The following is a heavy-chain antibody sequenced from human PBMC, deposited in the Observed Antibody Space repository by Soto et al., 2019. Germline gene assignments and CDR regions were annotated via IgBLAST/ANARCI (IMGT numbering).Heavy chain of an antibody. D-gene: IGHD1-26*01. V-gene: IGHV2-26*01. CDR2: IFSNDEK. J-gene: IGHJ5*02. CDR3: ARIRYSGSYYENWFDP. CDR1: GFSLSNARMG. Sequence: QVTLKESGPVLVKPTETLTLTCTVSGFSLSNARMGVSWIRQPPGKALEWLAHIFSNDEKSYSTSLKSRLTISKETSKSQVVLTMTNMDPVDTATYYCARIRYSGSYYENWFDPWGQGTLVTVSS.